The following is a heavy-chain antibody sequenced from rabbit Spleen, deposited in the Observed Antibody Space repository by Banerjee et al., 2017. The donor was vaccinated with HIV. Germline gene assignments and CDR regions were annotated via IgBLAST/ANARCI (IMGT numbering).Heavy chain of an antibody. CDR1: GFSFSSGYD. CDR2: IYAGSSSST. J-gene: IGHJ6*01. V-gene: IGHV1S45*01. D-gene: IGHD8-1*01. CDR3: ARDAGTSFSTYGMDL. Sequence: QEQLEESGGGLVKPEGSLTLTCKASGFSFSSGYDMCWVRQAPGKGLEWIACIYAGSSSSTYSATWAKGRFTLSKTSSTTVTLQMTSLTAADTATYFCARDAGTSFSTYGMDLWGQGTLVTVS.